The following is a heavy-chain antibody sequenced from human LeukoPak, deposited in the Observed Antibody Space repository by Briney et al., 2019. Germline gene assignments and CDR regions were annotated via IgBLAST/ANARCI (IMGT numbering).Heavy chain of an antibody. J-gene: IGHJ5*02. Sequence: SETLSLTCSVSGGSINGNYWTWIRQPPGKGLEWIGYIYDDGTTNYNPSLESRLTMSIDRSASHFSLTLRSAIAADTAVYYCARVFRGAVTANWFDLWGQGTLVSVSS. CDR2: IYDDGTT. CDR1: GGSINGNY. D-gene: IGHD2-21*02. CDR3: ARVFRGAVTANWFDL. V-gene: IGHV4-59*01.